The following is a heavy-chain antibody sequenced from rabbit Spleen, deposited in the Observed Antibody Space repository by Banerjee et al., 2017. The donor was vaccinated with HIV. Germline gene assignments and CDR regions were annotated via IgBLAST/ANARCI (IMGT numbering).Heavy chain of an antibody. J-gene: IGHJ6*01. Sequence: QEQLVESGGGLVKPEGSLTLTCKASGFSFSDRDVMCWVRQAPGKGLEWIACIDTGSSGFTYFATWAKGRFTCSKTSSTTVTLQMPRLTAADTATYFCARDTSSSFSTYGMDLWGQGTLVTVS. CDR1: GFSFSDRDV. V-gene: IGHV1S45*01. CDR2: IDTGSSGFT. D-gene: IGHD1-1*01. CDR3: ARDTSSSFSTYGMDL.